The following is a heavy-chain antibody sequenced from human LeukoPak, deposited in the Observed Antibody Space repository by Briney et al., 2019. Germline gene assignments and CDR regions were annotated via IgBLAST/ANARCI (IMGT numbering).Heavy chain of an antibody. CDR2: IYYSGST. CDR3: AREVVAAPGTVDY. D-gene: IGHD6-13*01. V-gene: IGHV4-59*01. CDR1: GDPISNYY. Sequence: PSETLSLTCTVSGDPISNYYWSWIRQPPGKGLEWIGYIYYSGSTNYNPSLKSRVTISVDTSKNQFSLKLSSVTAADTAVYYCAREVVAAPGTVDYWGQGTLVTVSS. J-gene: IGHJ4*01.